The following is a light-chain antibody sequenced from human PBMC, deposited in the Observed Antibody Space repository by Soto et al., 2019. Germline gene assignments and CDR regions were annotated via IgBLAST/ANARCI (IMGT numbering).Light chain of an antibody. J-gene: IGKJ1*01. Sequence: DMQFPRCPSSLLAPEGDRVTTTCRATQDTNVWLAWYQQKPGLAPNLLIYSASRLLGGVPSRFSGSGSGTEFTLTISSLPADDYATFYCQQYHTDWTFGQGTKVDIK. CDR2: SAS. CDR1: QDTNVW. CDR3: QQYHTDWT. V-gene: IGKV1-5*01.